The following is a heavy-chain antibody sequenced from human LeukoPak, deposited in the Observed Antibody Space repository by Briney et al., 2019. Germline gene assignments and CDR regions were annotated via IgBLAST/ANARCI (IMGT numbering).Heavy chain of an antibody. CDR3: ARPSSGYYYVSYFQH. V-gene: IGHV3-7*01. CDR1: GLTFSNFK. D-gene: IGHD3-22*01. J-gene: IGHJ1*01. Sequence: GGSLRLSCVVSGLTFSNFKMNWVRQAPGKGLEWVANIKQDGSEKYYVDSVKGRFTISRDNAKNSLYLQMNSLRAEDTAAYYCARPSSGYYYVSYFQHWGQATLVTVSS. CDR2: IKQDGSEK.